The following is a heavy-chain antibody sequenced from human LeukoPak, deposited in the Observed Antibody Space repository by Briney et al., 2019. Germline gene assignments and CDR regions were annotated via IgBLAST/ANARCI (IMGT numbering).Heavy chain of an antibody. D-gene: IGHD4-17*01. Sequence: QSGGSLRLSCAASGFPLSVYGVHWVRQAPGKGLEWVAFIRYDGSNKYYADSVKGRFTISRDNSKNTLYLQMNSLRAEDTAVYYCAKDKDGDYPYWGQGTLVTVSS. J-gene: IGHJ4*02. V-gene: IGHV3-30*02. CDR2: IRYDGSNK. CDR1: GFPLSVYG. CDR3: AKDKDGDYPY.